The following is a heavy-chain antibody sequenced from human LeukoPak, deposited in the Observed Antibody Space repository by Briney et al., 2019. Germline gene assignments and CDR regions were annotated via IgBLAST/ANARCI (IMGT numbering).Heavy chain of an antibody. CDR2: INPNSGGT. CDR1: GYIFTGYY. CDR3: AREGYGDYYYYGMDV. V-gene: IGHV1-2*06. Sequence: ASVKVSCKASGYIFTGYYMHWVRQAPGQGLEWMGRINPNSGGTNYAQKFQGRVTMTRDTSISTAYMELSSLRSEDTAVYYCAREGYGDYYYYGMDVWGQGTTVTVSS. J-gene: IGHJ6*02. D-gene: IGHD4-17*01.